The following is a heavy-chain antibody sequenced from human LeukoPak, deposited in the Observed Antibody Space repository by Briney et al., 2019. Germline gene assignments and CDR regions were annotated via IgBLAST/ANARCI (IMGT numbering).Heavy chain of an antibody. D-gene: IGHD2/OR15-2a*01. CDR1: GGSISSGDYY. V-gene: IGHV4-31*03. CDR2: IYYSGST. J-gene: IGHJ4*02. Sequence: SQTLSLTCTVSGGSISSGDYYWSWIRQHPGKGLEWIGYIYYSGSTYYNPSLKSRVTISVDTSKNQFSLKLSSVTAADTAVYYCARESVVIGFDYWGQGTLVTVSS. CDR3: ARESVVIGFDY.